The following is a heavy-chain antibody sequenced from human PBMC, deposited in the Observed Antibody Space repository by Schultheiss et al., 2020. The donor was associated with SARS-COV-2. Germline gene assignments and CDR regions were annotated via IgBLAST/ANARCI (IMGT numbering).Heavy chain of an antibody. CDR1: EYSFTDSW. D-gene: IGHD3-10*01. CDR3: ARPSYYYGSGSPNAFDI. V-gene: IGHV5-10-1*01. J-gene: IGHJ3*02. CDR2: IDPSDSYT. Sequence: GESLKISCKGSEYSFTDSWIGWVRQMPGKGLEWMGRIDPSDSYTNYSPSFQGHVTISADKSISTAYLQWSSLKASDTAMYYCARPSYYYGSGSPNAFDIWGQGTMVTVSS.